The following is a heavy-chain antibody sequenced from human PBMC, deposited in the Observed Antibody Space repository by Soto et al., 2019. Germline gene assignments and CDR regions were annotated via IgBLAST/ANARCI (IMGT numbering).Heavy chain of an antibody. V-gene: IGHV1-69*06. Sequence: QVQLVQSGAEVKKPGSSVKVSCKASGGTFSSYAISWVRQAPGQGLEWMGGIIPIFGTANYAQKFQGRVTITADKSTSTAYMELSSLRSEDTAVYYCARGIVVVLAAPTYYGMDVWGQGTTVTVSS. D-gene: IGHD2-2*01. CDR3: ARGIVVVLAAPTYYGMDV. J-gene: IGHJ6*02. CDR1: GGTFSSYA. CDR2: IIPIFGTA.